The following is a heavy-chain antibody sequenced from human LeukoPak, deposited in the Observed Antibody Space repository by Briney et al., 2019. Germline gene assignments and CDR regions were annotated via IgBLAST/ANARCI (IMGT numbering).Heavy chain of an antibody. Sequence: ASVKVSCKASGYTFTSYGISWVRQAPGQGLEWMGWISAYNGNTNYAQKLQGRVTMTTDTSTSTAYMELRSLRSDDTAVYYCAVQLRYFDWLSIDAFDIWGQGTMVTVSS. J-gene: IGHJ3*02. CDR2: ISAYNGNT. CDR1: GYTFTSYG. CDR3: AVQLRYFDWLSIDAFDI. V-gene: IGHV1-18*01. D-gene: IGHD3-9*01.